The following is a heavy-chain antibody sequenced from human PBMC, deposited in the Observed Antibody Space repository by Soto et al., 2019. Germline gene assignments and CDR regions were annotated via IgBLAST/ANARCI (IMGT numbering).Heavy chain of an antibody. CDR2: IYSDGST. CDR3: ARASSRWGSEAAY. D-gene: IGHD7-27*01. J-gene: IGHJ4*02. Sequence: EVQLVESGGGLIHPGGSLRLSCAASGLTVSGNYMGWVRQAPGKGLEWVSGIYSDGSTIYADSVKGRVTIFRDNSKNTLYLQMNSLRAEDTAVYHCARASSRWGSEAAYWGQGTLVTVSS. CDR1: GLTVSGNY. V-gene: IGHV3-53*01.